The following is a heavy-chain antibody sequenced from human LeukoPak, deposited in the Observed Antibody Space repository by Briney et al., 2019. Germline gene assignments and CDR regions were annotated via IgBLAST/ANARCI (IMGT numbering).Heavy chain of an antibody. D-gene: IGHD6-19*01. Sequence: GESLKISCEGFGYDFSRYWIAWVRQRPGQGLEWMGVIYPGDPEARYSPSFQGQVTISADKSISTANLQWSSLKASDTAMYYCARRIGSGWYDYWGQGTLVTVSS. CDR2: IYPGDPEA. J-gene: IGHJ4*02. V-gene: IGHV5-51*01. CDR3: ARRIGSGWYDY. CDR1: GYDFSRYW.